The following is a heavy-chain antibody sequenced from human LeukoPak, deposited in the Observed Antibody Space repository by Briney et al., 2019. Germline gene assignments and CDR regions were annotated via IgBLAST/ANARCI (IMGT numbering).Heavy chain of an antibody. V-gene: IGHV1-18*01. D-gene: IGHD3-3*01. CDR1: GYTFTSYG. CDR2: ISAYNGNT. Sequence: ASVKVSCKASGYTFTSYGISWVRQAPGQGLEWMGWISAYNGNTNYAQKLQGRVTMTTDTSTSTAYMELRSLRSDDTAVYYCARVGRFLEWQNWLDPWGQGTLVTVSS. J-gene: IGHJ5*02. CDR3: ARVGRFLEWQNWLDP.